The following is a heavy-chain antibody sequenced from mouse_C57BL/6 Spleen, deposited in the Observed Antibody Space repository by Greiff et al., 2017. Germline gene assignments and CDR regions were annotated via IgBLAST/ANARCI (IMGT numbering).Heavy chain of an antibody. CDR2: INPSSGYT. D-gene: IGHD1-1*01. CDR1: GYTFTSYW. J-gene: IGHJ2*01. Sequence: VQLQQSGAELAKPGASVKLSCKASGYTFTSYWMHWVKQRPGQGLEWIGYINPSSGYTKYNQKFKDKATFTADKSSSTAYMQLSSLTYEDSAVYYCARDDYGSSFDYWGQGTTLTVSS. V-gene: IGHV1-7*01. CDR3: ARDDYGSSFDY.